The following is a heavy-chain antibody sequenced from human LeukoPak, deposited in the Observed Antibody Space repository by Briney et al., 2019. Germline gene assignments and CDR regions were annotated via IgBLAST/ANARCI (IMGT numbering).Heavy chain of an antibody. D-gene: IGHD4/OR15-4a*01. J-gene: IGHJ6*03. V-gene: IGHV4-39*07. CDR2: IYYSGST. Sequence: SETLSLTCTVSGGSISSSSYYWGWIRQPPGKGLEWIGSIYYSGSTYYNPSLKSRVTISVDTSKNQFSLKLSSVTAADTAVYYCARGMGGGANQPVFLLYMDVWGKGTTVTVSS. CDR3: ARGMGGGANQPVFLLYMDV. CDR1: GGSISSSSYY.